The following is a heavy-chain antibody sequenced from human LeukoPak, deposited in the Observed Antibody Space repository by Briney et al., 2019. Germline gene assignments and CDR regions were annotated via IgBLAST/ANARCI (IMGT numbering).Heavy chain of an antibody. CDR2: INQGGSEK. CDR3: TRDRSRAEDD. V-gene: IGHV3-7*01. CDR1: GFTFSGHW. D-gene: IGHD1-14*01. J-gene: IGHJ4*02. Sequence: GGSLRLSCVPSGFTFSGHWMSWVRQAPGKGLEWVANINQGGSEKYFVDSVKGRFTISRENANNLLYLQMNSLRGEDTAVYYCTRDRSRAEDDWGQGTLVTVSS.